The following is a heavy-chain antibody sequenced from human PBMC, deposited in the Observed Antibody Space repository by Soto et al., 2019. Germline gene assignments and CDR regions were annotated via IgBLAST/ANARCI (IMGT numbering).Heavy chain of an antibody. CDR3: ARDATYYFDNSGFYSEYFQH. V-gene: IGHV3-33*08. J-gene: IGHJ1*01. D-gene: IGHD3-22*01. CDR1: GFTFSSYW. CDR2: IWYDGSNK. Sequence: GGSLRLSCAASGFTFSSYWMHWVRQAPGKGLEWVAVIWYDGSNKYYADSVKGRFTISRDNSKNTLYLQMNSLRAEDTAVYYCARDATYYFDNSGFYSEYFQHWGQGTLVTVSS.